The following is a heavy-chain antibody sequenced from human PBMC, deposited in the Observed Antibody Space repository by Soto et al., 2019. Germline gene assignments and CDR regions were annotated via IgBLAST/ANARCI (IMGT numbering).Heavy chain of an antibody. CDR1: GFTFSSYA. D-gene: IGHD2-21*02. CDR2: ISYDGSNK. J-gene: IGHJ4*02. CDR3: ASPAVVVTAIYYFDY. V-gene: IGHV3-30*04. Sequence: GGSLRLSCAASGFTFSSYAMHWVRQAPGKGLEWVAVISYDGSNKYYADSVKGRFTISRDNSKNTLYLQMNSLRAEDTAVYYCASPAVVVTAIYYFDYWGQGTLVTVSS.